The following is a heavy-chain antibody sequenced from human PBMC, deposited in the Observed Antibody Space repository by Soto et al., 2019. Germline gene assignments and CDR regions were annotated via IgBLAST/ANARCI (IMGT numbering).Heavy chain of an antibody. Sequence: ASVKVSCKASGYTFTSYGIHWVRQAPGQRLEWMGWINAANGDAKYSPKFQGRVTITRDTSASTAYMELSSLRSEDTAVYYCVRRHVSATGIDWFDPWGQGTLVTVSS. CDR2: INAANGDA. D-gene: IGHD6-13*01. V-gene: IGHV1-3*01. CDR3: VRRHVSATGIDWFDP. J-gene: IGHJ5*02. CDR1: GYTFTSYG.